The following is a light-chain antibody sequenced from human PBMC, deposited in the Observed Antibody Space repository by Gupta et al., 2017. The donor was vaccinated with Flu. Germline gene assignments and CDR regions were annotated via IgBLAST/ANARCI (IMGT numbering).Light chain of an antibody. CDR2: GAA. J-gene: IGKJ4*01. V-gene: IGKV3-15*01. CDR3: QQEKSCPLT. CDR1: QGFCGH. Sequence: SSCLSVSRGGGATLSCRASQGFCGHLSWFQQRPVQAPRLLIYGAAARATGIPARFSGSGSGTDFTLASSSLQSEDFAVYYCQQEKSCPLTFGGGTKVEIK.